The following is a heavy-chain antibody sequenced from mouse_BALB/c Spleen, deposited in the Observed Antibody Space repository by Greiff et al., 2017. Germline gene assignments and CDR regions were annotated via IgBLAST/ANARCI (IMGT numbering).Heavy chain of an antibody. CDR3: ARGDASYGSSYWYFDV. J-gene: IGHJ1*01. Sequence: VQLQQSGPELVKPGASVRISCKASGYTFPSYYIHWVKQRPGPGLEWIGWIYPGNVNTKYNEKFKGKATLTADKSSSTAYMQLSSLNSEDSAVFFCARGDASYGSSYWYFDVWGAGTTVTVSS. CDR1: GYTFPSYY. CDR2: IYPGNVNT. D-gene: IGHD1-1*01. V-gene: IGHV1S56*01.